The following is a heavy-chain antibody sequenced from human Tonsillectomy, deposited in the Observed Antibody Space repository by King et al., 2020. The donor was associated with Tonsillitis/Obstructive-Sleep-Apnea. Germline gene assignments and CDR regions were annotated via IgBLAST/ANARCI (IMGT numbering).Heavy chain of an antibody. CDR1: GGSISSSSYY. J-gene: IGHJ4*02. CDR2: IYYSGST. V-gene: IGHV4-39*01. CDR3: ARSVMTTVTDPDFDS. D-gene: IGHD4-17*01. Sequence: QLQESGPGLVKPSETLSLTCTVSGGSISSSSYYWGWIRQPPGKGLEWIGSIYYSGSTYYNPSLQSRVTISVDTSKNQFSLKLSSVTAADTAVYYCARSVMTTVTDPDFDSWGQGTLVTVSS.